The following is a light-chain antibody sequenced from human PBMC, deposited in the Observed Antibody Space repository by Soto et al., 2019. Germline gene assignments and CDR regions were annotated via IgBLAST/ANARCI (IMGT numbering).Light chain of an antibody. CDR2: EVS. CDR1: SSDVGGYNY. CDR3: SSYTSSSTRV. J-gene: IGLJ3*02. V-gene: IGLV2-14*01. Sequence: QSALTQPASVSGSPGQSITISCTGTSSDVGGYNYVSWYQQHPGKAPKLMIYEVSNRPSGVSNRFSGSKSGNTASLTTSGRLAEDEADYYCSSYTSSSTRVFGGGTELTVL.